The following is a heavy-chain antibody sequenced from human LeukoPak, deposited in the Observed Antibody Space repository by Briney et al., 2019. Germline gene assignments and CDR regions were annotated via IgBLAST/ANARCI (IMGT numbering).Heavy chain of an antibody. V-gene: IGHV3-64D*09. CDR2: INDNGYNT. D-gene: IGHD6-19*01. CDR1: GFTFSNFV. J-gene: IGHJ4*02. CDR3: VKPTVAGTRDFDY. Sequence: PGGSLRLSCPASGFTFSNFVMHWVRQAPGKGLEYVAIINDNGYNTDYAGSVKGRFTVARDNSKNTLYLQMSSLRAEDTAVYYCVKPTVAGTRDFDYWGQGTLVTVSS.